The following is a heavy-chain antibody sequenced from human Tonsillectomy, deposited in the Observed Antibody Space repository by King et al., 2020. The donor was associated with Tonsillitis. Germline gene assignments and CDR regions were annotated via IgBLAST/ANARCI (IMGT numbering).Heavy chain of an antibody. V-gene: IGHV3-73*02. CDR1: GLTFSGSA. J-gene: IGHJ6*03. CDR2: IRSKFNSYAT. D-gene: IGHD3-22*01. CDR3: TRHPYDSSGFWYIDV. Sequence: VQLVESGGGLVQPGGSLKLSCAASGLTFSGSAMHWVRQASGKGLEWVGRIRSKFNSYATEFAASVKGRFTISRDDSKNTAYLQMNSLKTEDTAVYYCTRHPYDSSGFWYIDVWGKGTTVTVSS.